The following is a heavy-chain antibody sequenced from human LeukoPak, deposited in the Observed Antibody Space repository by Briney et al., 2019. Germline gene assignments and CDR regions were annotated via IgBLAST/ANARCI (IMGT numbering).Heavy chain of an antibody. J-gene: IGHJ4*02. Sequence: SETLSLTCNVSGASLRENYWSWIRQSPGKGLEWIAEVKHSGSTNYNPSLKSRVTISADTSKSEISLKLSTVTAADTAVYYCARGKLFGYYYGSGSYYHYWGQGTLVTVSS. CDR1: GASLRENY. CDR3: ARGKLFGYYYGSGSYYHY. D-gene: IGHD3-10*01. CDR2: VKHSGST. V-gene: IGHV4-34*01.